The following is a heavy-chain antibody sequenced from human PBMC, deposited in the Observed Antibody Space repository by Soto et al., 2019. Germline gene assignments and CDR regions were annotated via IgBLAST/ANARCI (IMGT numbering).Heavy chain of an antibody. CDR1: GGTFSSYA. CDR2: IIPIFGTA. CDR3: AKGGDDYVWGSYRF. Sequence: SVKVSCKASGGTFSSYAISWVRQALGQGLEWMGGIIPIFGTANYAQKFQGRVTITADESTSTAYMEVTSLRSDDTAVYYCAKGGDDYVWGSYRFWGQGTLVTVSS. V-gene: IGHV1-69*13. D-gene: IGHD3-16*02. J-gene: IGHJ4*02.